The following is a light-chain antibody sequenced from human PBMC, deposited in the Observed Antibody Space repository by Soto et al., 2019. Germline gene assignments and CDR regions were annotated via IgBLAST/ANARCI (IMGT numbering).Light chain of an antibody. Sequence: QSVLTQTPSASGSPGQSVTTSCTGTSSDVGDYNHVSWYQQHPGKAPKLMIYEVSKRPSGVPDRFSGSKSGNTASLTVSGLQAEDEADYYCSSCAGSSSNSYVFGTGTKVTVL. J-gene: IGLJ1*01. CDR2: EVS. CDR1: SSDVGDYNH. CDR3: SSCAGSSSNSYV. V-gene: IGLV2-8*01.